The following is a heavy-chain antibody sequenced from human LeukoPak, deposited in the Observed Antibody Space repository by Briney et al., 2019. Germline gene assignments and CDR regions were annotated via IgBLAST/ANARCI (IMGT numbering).Heavy chain of an antibody. CDR3: ARDLWFDP. CDR2: IYYSGST. Sequence: SETLSLTCTVSGGSISSHYWSWIRQPPGKGLEWIGYIYYSGSTNYNPSLKSRVTISVDTSKNQFSLKLSSVTAAGTAVYYCARDLWFDPWGQGTLVTVSS. V-gene: IGHV4-59*11. CDR1: GGSISSHY. J-gene: IGHJ5*02.